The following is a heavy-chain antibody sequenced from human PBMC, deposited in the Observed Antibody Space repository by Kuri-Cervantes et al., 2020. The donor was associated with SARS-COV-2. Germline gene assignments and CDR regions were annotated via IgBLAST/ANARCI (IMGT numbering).Heavy chain of an antibody. J-gene: IGHJ6*02. D-gene: IGHD2-2*01. Sequence: GESLKISCAASGFTVSSNYMSWVRQAPGKGLEWVSVIYSGGSTYYADSVKGRFTISRDNSKNSLYLQMNSLRAEDTAVYYCARAPDIVVVPAAIDRRIYYYGMDVWGQGTTVTVSS. V-gene: IGHV3-53*01. CDR1: GFTVSSNY. CDR3: ARAPDIVVVPAAIDRRIYYYGMDV. CDR2: IYSGGST.